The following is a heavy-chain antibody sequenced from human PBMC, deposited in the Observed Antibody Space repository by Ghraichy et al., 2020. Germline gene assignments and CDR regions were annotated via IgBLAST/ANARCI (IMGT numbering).Heavy chain of an antibody. CDR1: GSTINTYT. D-gene: IGHD2-15*01. Sequence: GGSLRLSCAVSGSTINTYTLHWVRQAPGKGLEWVAAISSDGSNKDYADSVKGRFTISRDNSKNTLYLQMNSLRAEDTAVFYCARGGWDCSGGSCYSGRGDYYYAVDVWGQGTTVTVSS. V-gene: IGHV3-30*04. CDR3: ARGGWDCSGGSCYSGRGDYYYAVDV. CDR2: ISSDGSNK. J-gene: IGHJ6*02.